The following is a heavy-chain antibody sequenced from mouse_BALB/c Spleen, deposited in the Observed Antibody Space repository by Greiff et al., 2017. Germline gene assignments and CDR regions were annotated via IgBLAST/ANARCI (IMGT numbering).Heavy chain of an antibody. CDR3: ARDGYDYGWFAY. Sequence: EVQLVESGGGLVKPGGSLKLSCAASGFTFSDYYMYWVRQTPEKRLEWVATISDGGSYTYYPDSVKGRFTISRDNAKNNLYLQMSSLKSEDTAMYYCARDGYDYGWFAYWGQGTLVTVSA. V-gene: IGHV5-4*02. CDR2: ISDGGSYT. J-gene: IGHJ3*01. D-gene: IGHD2-4*01. CDR1: GFTFSDYY.